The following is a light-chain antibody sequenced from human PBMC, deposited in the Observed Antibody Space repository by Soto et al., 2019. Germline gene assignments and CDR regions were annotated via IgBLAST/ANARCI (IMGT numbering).Light chain of an antibody. Sequence: NFMLTQPHSVSESPGKTVTISCTRSSGSIASNYVQWYQQRPGSAPTSVIYDDNQRPSGVPDRFSGSIDSSSNSASLTISELKTEDEADYYCHSYDSDNVIFGGGTKLTVL. CDR2: DDN. V-gene: IGLV6-57*04. J-gene: IGLJ2*01. CDR3: HSYDSDNVI. CDR1: SGSIASNY.